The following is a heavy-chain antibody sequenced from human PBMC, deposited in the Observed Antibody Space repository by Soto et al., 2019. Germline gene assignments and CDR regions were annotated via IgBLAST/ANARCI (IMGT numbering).Heavy chain of an antibody. Sequence: SETLSLTCTVSGGSISSSSYYWGWIRQPPGKGLEWIGSIYYSGSTYYNPSLKSRDTISVDTSKNQFSLKLSSVTAADTAVYYCARRSYYYDSSGMGGYAFDIWGQGTMVTVSS. CDR2: IYYSGST. CDR3: ARRSYYYDSSGMGGYAFDI. J-gene: IGHJ3*02. D-gene: IGHD3-22*01. CDR1: GGSISSSSYY. V-gene: IGHV4-39*01.